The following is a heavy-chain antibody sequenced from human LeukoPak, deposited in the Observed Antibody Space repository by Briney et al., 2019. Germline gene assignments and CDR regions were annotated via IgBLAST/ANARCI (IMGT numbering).Heavy chain of an antibody. J-gene: IGHJ6*03. CDR2: IIPVFGTT. CDR1: GDTFSSFA. V-gene: IGHV1-69*05. D-gene: IGHD4-11*01. Sequence: GASVKVSCKASGDTFSSFAISWVRQAPGQGLEWMGGIIPVFGTTNYAQKFQGRVTITTDESTSTAYMELSSLRSEDTAVYYCARGETIVTTPYYYYYMDVWGKGTTVTVSS. CDR3: ARGETIVTTPYYYYYMDV.